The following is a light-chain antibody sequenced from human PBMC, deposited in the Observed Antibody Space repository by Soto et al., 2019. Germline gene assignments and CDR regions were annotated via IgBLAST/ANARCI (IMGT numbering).Light chain of an antibody. CDR1: QSVSSN. V-gene: IGKV3D-15*02. Sequence: EIVMTQSPATLSVSPGERATLSCRASQSVSSNLAWYQQKPGQAPRLLIYGASTRATDIPARFSGSGSGTDFTLTISGLQPEDFAVYYCQQDYNLPITFGQGTRLEIK. CDR2: GAS. J-gene: IGKJ5*01. CDR3: QQDYNLPIT.